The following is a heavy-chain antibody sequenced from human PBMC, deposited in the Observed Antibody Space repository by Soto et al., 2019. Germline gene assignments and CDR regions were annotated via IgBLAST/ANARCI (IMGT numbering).Heavy chain of an antibody. D-gene: IGHD2-15*01. Sequence: EVQLVETGGGLIQPGGSLRLSCAASGFTVSSNYMSWVRQAPGKGLEWVSVIYSGGSTYYADSVKDRFTISRDNSKNTLYLQMNSLRAEDTAVYYCARDRIVVGSPYYYGMDVWGQGTTVTVSS. CDR1: GFTVSSNY. CDR2: IYSGGST. CDR3: ARDRIVVGSPYYYGMDV. V-gene: IGHV3-53*02. J-gene: IGHJ6*02.